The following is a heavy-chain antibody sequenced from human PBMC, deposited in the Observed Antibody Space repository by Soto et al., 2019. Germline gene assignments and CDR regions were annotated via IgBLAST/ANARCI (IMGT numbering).Heavy chain of an antibody. V-gene: IGHV4-59*01. CDR3: ARGRITMVRGVRNNWFDP. J-gene: IGHJ5*02. D-gene: IGHD3-10*01. CDR2: IYYSGST. Sequence: SETLSLTCTVSGGSISSYYWSWIRQPPGKGLEWIGYIYYSGSTNYNPSLKSRVTISVDTSKNQFSLKLSSVTAADTAVYYCARGRITMVRGVRNNWFDPWGQGTLVTVSS. CDR1: GGSISSYY.